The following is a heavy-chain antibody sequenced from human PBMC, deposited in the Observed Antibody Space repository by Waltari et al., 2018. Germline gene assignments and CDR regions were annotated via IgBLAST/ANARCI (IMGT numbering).Heavy chain of an antibody. D-gene: IGHD6-6*01. J-gene: IGHJ5*02. CDR2: INAGNGNT. CDR1: GYTFTSYA. V-gene: IGHV1-3*01. Sequence: QVQLVQSGAEVKKPGASVKVSCKASGYTFTSYAMHWVRQAPGQRLEWMGWINAGNGNTKYSQKFQGRVTITRDTSASTAYMELSSLRSEDTAVYYCARGGEYSSSSNWFDPWGQGTLVTVSS. CDR3: ARGGEYSSSSNWFDP.